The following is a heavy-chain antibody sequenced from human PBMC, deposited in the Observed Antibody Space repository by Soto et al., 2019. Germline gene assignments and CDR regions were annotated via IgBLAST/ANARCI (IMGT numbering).Heavy chain of an antibody. CDR1: GLTFNRYW. CDR2: INTDGSNT. J-gene: IGHJ5*02. Sequence: VGSLRLSCASSGLTFNRYWMHWVRQAPGKGLVWVSHINTDGSNTNYADSVKGRFTISRDNAKSTLFLQMNSLRDEDTAVYYCAREFCSGGNCYTYYSDPWGQGIPVTVSS. D-gene: IGHD2-15*01. V-gene: IGHV3-74*01. CDR3: AREFCSGGNCYTYYSDP.